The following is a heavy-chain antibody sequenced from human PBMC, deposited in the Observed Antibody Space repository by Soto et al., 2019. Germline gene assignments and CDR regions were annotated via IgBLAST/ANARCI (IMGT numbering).Heavy chain of an antibody. CDR2: IIPIFGTA. D-gene: IGHD4-17*01. CDR1: GGTFSSYA. J-gene: IGHJ6*01. Sequence: ASVKVSCKASGGTFSSYAISWVRQAPGQGLEWMGGIIPIFGTANYAQKFQGRVTITADESTSTAYMELSSLRSEDTAVYYCAREVPMTPVVTGSPGGMDVWGQGTTVNFSS. V-gene: IGHV1-69*13. CDR3: AREVPMTPVVTGSPGGMDV.